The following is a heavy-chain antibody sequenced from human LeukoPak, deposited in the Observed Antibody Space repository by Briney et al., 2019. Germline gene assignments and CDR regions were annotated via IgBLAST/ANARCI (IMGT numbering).Heavy chain of an antibody. D-gene: IGHD3-22*01. Sequence: SETLSLTCTVSGGSISSYYWSWIRQPPGKGLEWIGYIYYSGSTNYNPSLRSRVTISVDTSKNQFSLKLSSVTAADTAVYYCASGFSAYYYDSSGYYCDYWGQGTLVTVSS. CDR2: IYYSGST. CDR1: GGSISSYY. V-gene: IGHV4-59*01. J-gene: IGHJ4*02. CDR3: ASGFSAYYYDSSGYYCDY.